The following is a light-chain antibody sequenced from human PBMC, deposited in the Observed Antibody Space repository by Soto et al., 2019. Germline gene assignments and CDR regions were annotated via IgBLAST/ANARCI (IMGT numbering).Light chain of an antibody. CDR3: CSYAGSSTFLYV. V-gene: IGLV2-23*03. CDR1: SSDVGSYNL. Sequence: QSALTQPASVSGSPGQSITISCTGTSSDVGSYNLVSWYQQHPGKAPKLMIYEGSKRPSGVSNRFSVSKSGNTASLTISGLQAEDEADYYCCSYAGSSTFLYVFGTGTKVTVL. J-gene: IGLJ1*01. CDR2: EGS.